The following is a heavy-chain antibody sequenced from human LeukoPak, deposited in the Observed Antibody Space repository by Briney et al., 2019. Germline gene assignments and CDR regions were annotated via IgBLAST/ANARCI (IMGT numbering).Heavy chain of an antibody. CDR2: INYSGST. Sequence: PSETLSLTCTVSGCSISSSSYNWVRIPQPPGQGLEWIVSINYSGSTYYNPSLKSRVTISVDTSKNQFYLKLSSVTAADTAVYYCARGGGGFNAFDIWGQGTMVTVSS. V-gene: IGHV4-39*07. J-gene: IGHJ3*02. D-gene: IGHD1-26*01. CDR1: GCSISSSSYN. CDR3: ARGGGGFNAFDI.